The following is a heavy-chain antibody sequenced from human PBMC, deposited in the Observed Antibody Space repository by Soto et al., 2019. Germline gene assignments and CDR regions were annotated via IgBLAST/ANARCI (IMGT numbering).Heavy chain of an antibody. CDR1: GFSVSSDY. D-gene: IGHD3-10*01. J-gene: IGHJ6*02. CDR2: IYSGGDT. V-gene: IGHV3-53*01. Sequence: PGGSLRLSCAASGFSVSSDYMSWVRQAPGKGLEWVSLIYSGGDTYYADSVKGRFTISRDISSNTIYLHMTSLRADDTAIYYCTRAGSDTGNFYTSNYDAMDVWGRGTTVTVSS. CDR3: TRAGSDTGNFYTSNYDAMDV.